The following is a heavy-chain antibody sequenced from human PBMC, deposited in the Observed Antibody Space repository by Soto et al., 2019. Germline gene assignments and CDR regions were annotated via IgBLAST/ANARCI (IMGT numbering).Heavy chain of an antibody. CDR2: IYYSGST. V-gene: IGHV4-31*03. D-gene: IGHD1-26*01. J-gene: IGHJ1*01. Sequence: QVQLQESGPGLVKPSQTLSLTCTASGGSISSGDYYWSWMRQHPGKGLEWIGYIYYSGSTYYNPSLKSRVTMSVDTSNNQFSLKLSSVTAADTAVYYCARRRGTGTYPHDCQPWGQGTLVTGSS. CDR1: GGSISSGDYY. CDR3: ARRRGTGTYPHDCQP.